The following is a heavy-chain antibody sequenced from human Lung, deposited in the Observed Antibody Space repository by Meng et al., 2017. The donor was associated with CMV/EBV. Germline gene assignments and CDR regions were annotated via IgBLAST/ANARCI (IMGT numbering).Heavy chain of an antibody. CDR2: IWYDGSNK. CDR3: AKAIICSSTSCYPGAYYYGMDF. J-gene: IGHJ6*02. D-gene: IGHD2-2*01. Sequence: SCAASGFTFSSYGMHWVRQAPGKGLEWVAVIWYDGSNKYYADSVKGRFTISRDNSKNTLYLQMNSLRAEDTAVYYCAKAIICSSTSCYPGAYYYGMDFXGQGXTVTVSS. CDR1: GFTFSSYG. V-gene: IGHV3-33*06.